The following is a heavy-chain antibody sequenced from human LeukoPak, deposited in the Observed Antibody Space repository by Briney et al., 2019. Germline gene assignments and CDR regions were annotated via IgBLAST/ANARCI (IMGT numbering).Heavy chain of an antibody. Sequence: SQTLSLTSTVSGGSISSGSYYWSWSRQPAGKGLEWNGRIYTSGSTNYNPSLKSRVTISVDTSKHQFSLRLSSVTAADTAVYYCARSLWENRGYYFDYWGQGTLVTVSS. CDR1: GGSISSGSYY. CDR3: ARSLWENRGYYFDY. V-gene: IGHV4-61*02. CDR2: IYTSGST. J-gene: IGHJ4*02. D-gene: IGHD1-26*01.